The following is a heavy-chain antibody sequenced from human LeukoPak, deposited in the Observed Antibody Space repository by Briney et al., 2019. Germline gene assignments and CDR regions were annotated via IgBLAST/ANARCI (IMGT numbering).Heavy chain of an antibody. D-gene: IGHD6-13*01. J-gene: IGHJ4*02. CDR1: GFTFSSYG. V-gene: IGHV3-30*03. Sequence: GGSLRLSCAASGFTFSSYGMHWVRQAPGKGLEWVAVISYDGSNKYYADSVKGRFTISRDNAKNSLYLQMNSLRDEDTAVYYCARDTAAGETLVSPGYWGQGTLVTVSS. CDR2: ISYDGSNK. CDR3: ARDTAAGETLVSPGY.